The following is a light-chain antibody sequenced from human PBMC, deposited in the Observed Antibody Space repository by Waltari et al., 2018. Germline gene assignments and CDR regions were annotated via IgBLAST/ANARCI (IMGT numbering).Light chain of an antibody. J-gene: IGLJ3*02. CDR2: KAS. V-gene: IGLV8-61*01. CDR3: SIYMGSGIWV. Sequence: TVVTQEPSLSVSPGGTVTLTCVLSSGSLSTTSYATWYQQIPGQAPRTLVYKASSRSSGVPDRFSGTILGNKAALTITGAQPEDESDYYCSIYMGSGIWVFGGGTKLT. CDR1: SGSLSTTSY.